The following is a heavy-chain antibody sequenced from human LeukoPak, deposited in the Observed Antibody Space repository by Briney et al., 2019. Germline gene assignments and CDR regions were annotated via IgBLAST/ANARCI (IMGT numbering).Heavy chain of an antibody. D-gene: IGHD3-22*01. CDR2: IIPIFGTA. V-gene: IGHV1-69*05. CDR1: GGTFSSYA. Sequence: GASVTVSCKASGGTFSSYAISWVRQAPGQGLEWMGGIIPIFGTANYAQKFQGRVTITTDESTSTAYMELSSLRSEDTAVYYCARSSTGRQLYYYDSSGFGFDYWGQGTLVTVSS. CDR3: ARSSTGRQLYYYDSSGFGFDY. J-gene: IGHJ4*02.